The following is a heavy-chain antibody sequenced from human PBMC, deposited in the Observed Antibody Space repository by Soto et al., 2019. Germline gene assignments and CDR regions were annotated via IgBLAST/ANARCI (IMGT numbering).Heavy chain of an antibody. CDR3: ARHRGPVLAGSTYFDF. J-gene: IGHJ4*02. CDR2: VSYDGRNQ. Sequence: QVQLVDSGGGVVQSGRSLRLSCAASGFTFSSYAMHWVRQAPGKGLEWVAVVSYDGRNQYYADSVKGRFTISSDSSKNTLYLQMNSLRGDDTAIYYCARHRGPVLAGSTYFDFWGQGTLVTVSS. CDR1: GFTFSSYA. D-gene: IGHD3-9*01. V-gene: IGHV3-30*04.